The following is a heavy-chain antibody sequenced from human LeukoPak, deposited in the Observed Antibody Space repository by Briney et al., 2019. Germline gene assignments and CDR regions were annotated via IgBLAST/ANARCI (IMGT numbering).Heavy chain of an antibody. CDR3: ARGSGDTIFGLYYYYMDV. V-gene: IGHV3-30-3*01. CDR2: ISYDGSNK. CDR1: GFTFSSYA. D-gene: IGHD3-3*01. Sequence: PGGSLRLSCAASGFTFSSYAMHWVRQAPGKGLEWVAVISYDGSNKYYADSVKGRFTISRDNSKNTLYLQMNSLRSEDTAVYYCARGSGDTIFGLYYYYMDVWGKGTTVTVSS. J-gene: IGHJ6*03.